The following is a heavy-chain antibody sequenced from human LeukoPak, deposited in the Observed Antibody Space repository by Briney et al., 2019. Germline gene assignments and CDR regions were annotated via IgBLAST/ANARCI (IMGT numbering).Heavy chain of an antibody. CDR1: GGSISGYY. CDR2: INHSGST. CDR3: ARGLHGSSWYTTSHVISGPNRTFDY. D-gene: IGHD6-13*01. Sequence: SETLSLTCAVYGGSISGYYWSWIRQPPGKGLEWIGDINHSGSTNYNPSLKSRVTISVDTSKNQFSLKLSSVTAADTAVYYCARGLHGSSWYTTSHVISGPNRTFDYWGQGTLVTVSS. J-gene: IGHJ4*02. V-gene: IGHV4-34*01.